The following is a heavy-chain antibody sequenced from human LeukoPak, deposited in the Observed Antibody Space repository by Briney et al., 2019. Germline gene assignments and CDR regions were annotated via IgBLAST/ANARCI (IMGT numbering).Heavy chain of an antibody. V-gene: IGHV4-38-2*02. CDR1: GGSISSGAY. CDR3: ARVSRKHGGYCSSTSCWAWGHLDY. CDR2: IYRTGST. Sequence: SETLSLTCTVSGGSISSGAYWGWVRQPPGKGLEWIATIYRTGSTYYNPSLESRVTISIDTSKNQFSLKLNSVTAADTAVYYCARVSRKHGGYCSSTSCWAWGHLDYWGQGTLVTVSS. D-gene: IGHD2-2*01. J-gene: IGHJ4*02.